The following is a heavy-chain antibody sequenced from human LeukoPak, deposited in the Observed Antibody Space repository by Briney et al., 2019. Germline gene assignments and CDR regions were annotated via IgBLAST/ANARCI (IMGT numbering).Heavy chain of an antibody. D-gene: IGHD2-15*01. V-gene: IGHV1-69*06. Sequence: ASVKVSCKASGGTFSSYAISWVRQAPGQGLEWMGGIIPIFGTANYAQKFQGRVTITADKSTSTAYMELRSLRSDDTAVYYCARSVVVVAAGKYYFDYWGQGTLVTVSS. CDR1: GGTFSSYA. J-gene: IGHJ4*02. CDR3: ARSVVVVAAGKYYFDY. CDR2: IIPIFGTA.